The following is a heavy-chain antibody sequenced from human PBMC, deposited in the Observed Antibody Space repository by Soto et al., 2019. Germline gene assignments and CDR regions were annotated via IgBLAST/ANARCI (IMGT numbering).Heavy chain of an antibody. J-gene: IGHJ3*02. CDR2: IYYSGST. CDR1: GGSIGSYY. Sequence: PSETPSLTCTVSGGSIGSYYWSWIRQPPGKGLEWIGYIYYSGSTNYNPSLKSRVTISVDTSKNQFSLKLSSVTAADTAVYYCARRYSSAFDIWGQGTMVTVSS. D-gene: IGHD6-13*01. V-gene: IGHV4-59*08. CDR3: ARRYSSAFDI.